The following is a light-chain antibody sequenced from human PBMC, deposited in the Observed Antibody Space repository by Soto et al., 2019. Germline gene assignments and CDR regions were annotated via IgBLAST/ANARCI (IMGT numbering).Light chain of an antibody. J-gene: IGKJ1*01. CDR1: QSVGSY. V-gene: IGKV3-11*01. Sequence: EIALTQSPATLSLSPGERATLSCRASQSVGSYLGWLQQRPGQAPRLLIYDASNRATGIPARFSGSGSGTDFTLTISSLEPEDSAVYYCQQCSNWPPTFGQGTKVEIK. CDR3: QQCSNWPPT. CDR2: DAS.